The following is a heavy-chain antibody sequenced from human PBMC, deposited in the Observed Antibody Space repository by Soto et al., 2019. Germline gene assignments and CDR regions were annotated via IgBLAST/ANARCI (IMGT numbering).Heavy chain of an antibody. D-gene: IGHD1-20*01. Sequence: GGSLRLSCAASGFTFRSYAMSWVRQAPGKGLEWVSAISGSGGSTYYADSVKGRFTISRDNSKNTLYLQMNSLRAEDTAVYYCAKEGVRTNIVTGTKKNWFDPWGQGTLVTVSS. V-gene: IGHV3-23*01. J-gene: IGHJ5*02. CDR2: ISGSGGST. CDR3: AKEGVRTNIVTGTKKNWFDP. CDR1: GFTFRSYA.